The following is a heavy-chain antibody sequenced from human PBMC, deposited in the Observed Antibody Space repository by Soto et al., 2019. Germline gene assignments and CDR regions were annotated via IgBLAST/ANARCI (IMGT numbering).Heavy chain of an antibody. CDR1: GGSISSSSYY. J-gene: IGHJ4*02. CDR2: IYYSGST. D-gene: IGHD4-4*01. CDR3: ARRGGYSTPNHPFDY. Sequence: QLQLQESGPGLVKPSETLSLTCTVSGGSISSSSYYWGWIRQPPGKGLEWIGSIYYSGSTNYNPSLKSRVTISVDTSKNQFSLMLSSVTAADTAVYYCARRGGYSTPNHPFDYGGQGTLVTVSS. V-gene: IGHV4-39*01.